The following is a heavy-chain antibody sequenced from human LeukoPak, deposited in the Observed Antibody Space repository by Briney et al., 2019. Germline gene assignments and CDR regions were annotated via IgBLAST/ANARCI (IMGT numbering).Heavy chain of an antibody. CDR2: ISGSGGST. J-gene: IGHJ4*02. CDR3: AKGISGAVVTPGPFDY. Sequence: AGGSLRLSCAASGFTFGSYAMSWVRQAPGKGLEWVSAISGSGGSTCYADSVKGRFTISRDNSKNTLYLQMNSLRAEDTAVYYCAKGISGAVVTPGPFDYWGQGTLVTVSS. D-gene: IGHD4-23*01. CDR1: GFTFGSYA. V-gene: IGHV3-23*01.